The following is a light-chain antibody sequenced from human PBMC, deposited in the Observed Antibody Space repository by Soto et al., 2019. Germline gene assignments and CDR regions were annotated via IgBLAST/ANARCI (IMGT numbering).Light chain of an antibody. J-gene: IGKJ2*01. CDR1: QSVLYSSNKKNN. V-gene: IGKV4-1*01. CDR2: WAS. CDR3: QQYYSTPYT. Sequence: DIVMTQSPDSLAVSLGERATINCKSSQSVLYSSNKKNNLAWIQQKPGQPPRLLIYWASTRESGVPERFSGSGSGTDFTLTISSLQAEDVAVYYCQQYYSTPYTFGQGTKLEIK.